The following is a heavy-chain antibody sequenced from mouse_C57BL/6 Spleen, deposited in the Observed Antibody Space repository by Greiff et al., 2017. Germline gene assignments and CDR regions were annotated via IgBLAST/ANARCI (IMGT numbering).Heavy chain of an antibody. Sequence: EVMLVESGGDLVKPGGSLKLSCAASGFTFSSYGMSWVRQTPDKRLEWVATISSGGSYTYYPDSVKGRFTISRDNAKNTRYLQMSSLKSEDTAMYCCANGNCYFDYWGQGTTLTVSS. CDR1: GFTFSSYG. J-gene: IGHJ2*01. CDR3: ANGNCYFDY. D-gene: IGHD2-1*01. V-gene: IGHV5-6*01. CDR2: ISSGGSYT.